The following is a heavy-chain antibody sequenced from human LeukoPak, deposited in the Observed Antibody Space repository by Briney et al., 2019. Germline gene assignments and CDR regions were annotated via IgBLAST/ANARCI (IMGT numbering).Heavy chain of an antibody. Sequence: PSQTLSLTCTVSGGSISSGGYYWSWIRQHPGKGLEWIGYIYYSGSTYYNPSLKSRVTISVDTSKNQFSLKLSSVTAADTAVYYCARDSPRITIFGSAPSLDVWGQGTTVTVSS. V-gene: IGHV4-31*03. CDR1: GGSISSGGYY. CDR3: ARDSPRITIFGSAPSLDV. J-gene: IGHJ6*02. D-gene: IGHD3-3*01. CDR2: IYYSGST.